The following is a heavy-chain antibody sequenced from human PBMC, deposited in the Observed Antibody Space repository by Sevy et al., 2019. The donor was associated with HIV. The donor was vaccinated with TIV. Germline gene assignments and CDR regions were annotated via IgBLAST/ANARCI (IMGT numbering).Heavy chain of an antibody. Sequence: GGSLRLSCAASGFSFNKYGMYWVRQAPGEGLEWVAVIAYDGGNKYYTDSVKGRFTISRDNSKNTLYLQMNSLRAEDTAVYYCAKIPAGGSYFSYFDSWGQGTLVTVSS. D-gene: IGHD1-26*01. CDR3: AKIPAGGSYFSYFDS. J-gene: IGHJ4*02. CDR2: IAYDGGNK. CDR1: GFSFNKYG. V-gene: IGHV3-30*18.